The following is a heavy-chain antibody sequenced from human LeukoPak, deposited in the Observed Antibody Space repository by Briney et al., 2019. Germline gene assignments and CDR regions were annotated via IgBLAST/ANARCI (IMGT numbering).Heavy chain of an antibody. D-gene: IGHD6-13*01. V-gene: IGHV4-59*01. CDR3: ARFIAAAGTFDY. CDR1: GGSISSYY. CDR2: IYYSGST. J-gene: IGHJ4*02. Sequence: PSETLSVTCTVSGGSISSYYWSWIRQPPGKGLEWIGYIYYSGSTNYNPSLKSRVTISVDTSKNQFSLKLSSVTAADTAVYYCARFIAAAGTFDYWGQGTLATVSS.